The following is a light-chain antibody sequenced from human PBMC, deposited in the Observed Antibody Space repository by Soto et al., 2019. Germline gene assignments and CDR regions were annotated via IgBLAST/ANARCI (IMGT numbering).Light chain of an antibody. J-gene: IGKJ3*01. V-gene: IGKV3-20*01. Sequence: IVLTQSPVTLSLSPGEGATLSCRASQSVSGSYLAWYQQKPGQAPRLLIYGASSRATGITDRFSGSGSGTDFTLSISRLAPEDFAVYYCQQYATFPFTFGPGTKVDIK. CDR3: QQYATFPFT. CDR2: GAS. CDR1: QSVSGSY.